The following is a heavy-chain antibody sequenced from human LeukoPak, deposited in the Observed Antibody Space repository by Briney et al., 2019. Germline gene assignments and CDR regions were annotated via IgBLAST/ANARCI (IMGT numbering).Heavy chain of an antibody. V-gene: IGHV3-49*04. CDR3: TRGRQTDH. Sequence: GGSLRLSRTASGFTFGDYGMNWVRQAPGKGLEWVGFIRSKTYGGTTEYAASVKGRFTISRDDSKSVAYLQLNSLKSEDTAVYCCTRGRQTDHWGQGTLVNVSS. CDR2: IRSKTYGGTT. CDR1: GFTFGDYG. J-gene: IGHJ5*02.